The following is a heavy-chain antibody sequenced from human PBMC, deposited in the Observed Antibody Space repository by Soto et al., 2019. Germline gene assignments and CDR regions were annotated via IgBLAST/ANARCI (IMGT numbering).Heavy chain of an antibody. J-gene: IGHJ6*02. CDR2: IYHSGNT. Sequence: QVQLQESGPGLVKPSGTLALTCAVSGESISSSNWWCWVRQPPGKGLEWIGEIYHSGNTKYNPSRKSRVSISVDTSKNPFSLALNSVTAAPTAVYYCARENHFWSSPNGLDVWGQGTTVTVSS. CDR1: GESISSSNW. D-gene: IGHD3-3*02. CDR3: ARENHFWSSPNGLDV. V-gene: IGHV4-4*02.